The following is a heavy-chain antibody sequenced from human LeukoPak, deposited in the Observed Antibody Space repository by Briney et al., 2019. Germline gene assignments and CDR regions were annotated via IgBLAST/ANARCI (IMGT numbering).Heavy chain of an antibody. V-gene: IGHV4-59*01. J-gene: IGHJ4*02. Sequence: PSETLSLTCTVSGGSISSYYWSWIRQPPGKGLEWIGYIYYSGSTNYNPSLKSRVTISVDTSKDQFSLKLSSVTAADTAVYYCARVIAPQLEFDYWGQGTLVTVSS. CDR2: IYYSGST. CDR1: GGSISSYY. CDR3: ARVIAPQLEFDY. D-gene: IGHD6-6*01.